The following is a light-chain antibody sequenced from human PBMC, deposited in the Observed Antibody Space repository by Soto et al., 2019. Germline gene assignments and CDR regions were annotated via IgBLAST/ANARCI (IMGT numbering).Light chain of an antibody. CDR2: DAS. Sequence: DIVLTQSPATLSLSPGERATLSCRATQSVGNYLAWYQHKPGQPPRLLIYDASSRASGIPARFSGSGSGTDFTLTISRLETEDFAVYYCQQHRLRHPLYTLGQGTKLE. V-gene: IGKV3-11*01. CDR1: QSVGNY. J-gene: IGKJ2*01. CDR3: QQHRLRHPLYT.